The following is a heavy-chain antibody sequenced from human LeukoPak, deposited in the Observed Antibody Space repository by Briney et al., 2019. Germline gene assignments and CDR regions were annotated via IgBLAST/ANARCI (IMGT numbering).Heavy chain of an antibody. CDR3: AREGVTAAAVYAFDI. CDR2: ISSSSSYI. V-gene: IGHV3-21*01. D-gene: IGHD6-13*01. CDR1: GFTFSSYS. Sequence: GGSLRLSCAASGFTFSSYSMNWVRQAPGKGLEWVSSISSSSSYIYYADSVKGRFTISRDNAKNSLYLQMNSLRAEDTAVYYCAREGVTAAAVYAFDIWGQGTMVTVSS. J-gene: IGHJ3*02.